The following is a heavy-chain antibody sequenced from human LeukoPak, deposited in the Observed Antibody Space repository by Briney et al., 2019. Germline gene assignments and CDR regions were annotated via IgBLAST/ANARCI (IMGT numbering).Heavy chain of an antibody. CDR2: VYSSGCT. CDR1: GGSISSYY. J-gene: IGHJ4*02. V-gene: IGHV4-4*07. Sequence: KASETLSLTCSVSGGSISSYYWSWIRQPAGKGLEGIGRVYSSGCTIYNPSLRSRLSLSLDTSKNQSSLKLSSVTAADTAMYYCARDCSSTSCYAEPRLRYWGQGTLVSVSS. D-gene: IGHD2-2*01. CDR3: ARDCSSTSCYAEPRLRY.